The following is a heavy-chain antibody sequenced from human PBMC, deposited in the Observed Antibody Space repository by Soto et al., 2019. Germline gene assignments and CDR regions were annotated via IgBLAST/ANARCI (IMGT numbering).Heavy chain of an antibody. CDR2: INWSSGSI. D-gene: IGHD3-22*01. J-gene: IGHJ4*02. Sequence: LRLSCAASGFTFDDYAMHWVRQAPGKGLEWVSGINWSSGSIGYADSVRGRFTISRDNAKNSLYLEMNSLRDEDTALYYCAKDSRTSSGFDYWGQGTLVTVSS. CDR3: AKDSRTSSGFDY. V-gene: IGHV3-9*01. CDR1: GFTFDDYA.